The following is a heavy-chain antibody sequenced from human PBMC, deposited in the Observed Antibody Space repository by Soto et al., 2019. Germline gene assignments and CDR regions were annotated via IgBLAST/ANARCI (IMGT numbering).Heavy chain of an antibody. CDR2: IYYSGST. V-gene: IGHV4-39*01. CDR1: GGSIRGSSYY. D-gene: IGHD3-10*01. Sequence: SDTQSLTWTVSGGSIRGSSYYWVWILQPPGKGMEWIGSIYYSGSTYYNPSLKSRVTISVDTSKNQFSLKLSSVTAADTAVYYCARHEVRGVITPYYYYGMDVWGQGNTVTVSS. J-gene: IGHJ6*02. CDR3: ARHEVRGVITPYYYYGMDV.